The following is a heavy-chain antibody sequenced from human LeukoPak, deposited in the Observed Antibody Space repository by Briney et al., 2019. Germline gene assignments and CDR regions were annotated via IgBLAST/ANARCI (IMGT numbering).Heavy chain of an antibody. V-gene: IGHV4-31*03. CDR2: IYYSGST. Sequence: SETLSLTCTVSGGSISSGGYYWSWNRQHPGKGLEWIGYIYYSGSTYYNPSLKSRVTISVDTSKNQFSLKLSSVTAADTAVYYCASLPLDSSWSYQLIDYWGQGTLVTVSS. CDR1: GGSISSGGYY. CDR3: ASLPLDSSWSYQLIDY. J-gene: IGHJ4*02. D-gene: IGHD6-13*01.